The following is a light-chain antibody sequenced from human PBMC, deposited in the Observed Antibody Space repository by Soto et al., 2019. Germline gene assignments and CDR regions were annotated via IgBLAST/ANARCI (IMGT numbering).Light chain of an antibody. CDR2: GAS. CDR3: QQYNTWPPT. J-gene: IGKJ1*01. CDR1: QSVRSN. V-gene: IGKV3-15*01. Sequence: EVLMTQSPATRSVSPGERVTLSCRASQSVRSNLAWYQQKPGQAPRLLIYGASTRATGIPARFSGSGSGTEFTLTISSLQSEDFALYYCQQYNTWPPTFGQGTKVEI.